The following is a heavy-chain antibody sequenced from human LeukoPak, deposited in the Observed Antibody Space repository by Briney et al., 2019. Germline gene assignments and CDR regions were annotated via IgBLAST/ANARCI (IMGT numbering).Heavy chain of an antibody. D-gene: IGHD5-18*01. CDR3: ARSNYGYPDY. CDR1: GYSIISGYY. CDR2: IYHSGST. J-gene: IGHJ4*02. V-gene: IGHV4-38-2*01. Sequence: SETLSPTCAVAGYSIISGYYWAWRRQPPGKGVEWIWSIYHSGSTYYNPSLKSRLTISVDTSKNQFSLKLSSVTAADTAVYYCARSNYGYPDYWGQGTLVTVSS.